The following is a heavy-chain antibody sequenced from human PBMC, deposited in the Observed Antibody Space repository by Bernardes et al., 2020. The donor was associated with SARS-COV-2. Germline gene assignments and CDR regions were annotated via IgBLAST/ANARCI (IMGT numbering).Heavy chain of an antibody. CDR2: ISWNSGSI. CDR1: GFTFDDYA. CDR3: ARFPSFYDSSGYGNY. Sequence: GGSLRLSCAASGFTFDDYAMHWVRQAPGKGLEWVSGISWNSGSIGYADSVKGRFTISRDNAKNSLYLQMNSLRAEDTALYYCARFPSFYDSSGYGNYWGQGTLVTVSS. J-gene: IGHJ4*02. D-gene: IGHD3-22*01. V-gene: IGHV3-9*01.